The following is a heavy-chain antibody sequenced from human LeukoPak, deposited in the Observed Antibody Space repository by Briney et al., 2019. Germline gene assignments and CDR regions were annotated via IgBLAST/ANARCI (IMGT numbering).Heavy chain of an antibody. V-gene: IGHV3-11*04. CDR2: ISRGGNSI. Sequence: GGSLRLSCAASGFTFSDYYMSWLRQAPGKGLEWVSSISRGGNSIYYTDSVKGRFTISRDNAKNSLYLQMNSLRVEDTAVYYCAKTKIGVVIIGYYYMDVWGKGTTVTVSS. J-gene: IGHJ6*03. D-gene: IGHD3-3*01. CDR1: GFTFSDYY. CDR3: AKTKIGVVIIGYYYMDV.